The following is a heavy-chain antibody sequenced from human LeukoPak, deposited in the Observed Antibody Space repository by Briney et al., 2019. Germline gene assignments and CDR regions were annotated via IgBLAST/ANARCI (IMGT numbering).Heavy chain of an antibody. CDR1: GFTFSSDG. J-gene: IGHJ6*02. CDR3: ARDGIQLTYYYYDMDV. CDR2: IRYDGSNK. Sequence: GGSLRLSCAASGFTFSSDGMHWVRQAPGKGLGWVAFIRYDGSNKYYADSVKGRFSIPRDNSKNTPYLQRNSLRAEDTAVYYGARDGIQLTYYYYDMDVWGQGTTVTVSS. V-gene: IGHV3-30*02. D-gene: IGHD5-18*01.